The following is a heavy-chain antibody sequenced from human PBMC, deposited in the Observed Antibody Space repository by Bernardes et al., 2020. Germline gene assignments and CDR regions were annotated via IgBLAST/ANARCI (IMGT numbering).Heavy chain of an antibody. Sequence: GGSLRLSCAASGFTFSSYSMNWVRQAPGKGLEWVSSISSSSSYIYYADSVKGRFTISRDNAKNSLYLQMNSLRAEDTAVYYCARVMITFGGVIYYYGMDVWGKGTTVTVSS. CDR2: ISSSSSYI. J-gene: IGHJ6*04. CDR3: ARVMITFGGVIYYYGMDV. CDR1: GFTFSSYS. D-gene: IGHD3-16*01. V-gene: IGHV3-21*01.